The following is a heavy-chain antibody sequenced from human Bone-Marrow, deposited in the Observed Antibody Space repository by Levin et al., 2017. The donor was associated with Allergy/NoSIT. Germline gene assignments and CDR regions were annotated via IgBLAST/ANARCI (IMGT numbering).Heavy chain of an antibody. Sequence: PAGGSLRLSCAASGFAFSSYGIHWVRQAPGKGLEWVAFISFDATNKNYADSVKGRFTISRDNSKNTLYLQMNSLRAEDTAVYYCTSSWEVNDAFDIWGQGTMVTVSS. J-gene: IGHJ3*02. V-gene: IGHV3-30*03. CDR3: TSSWEVNDAFDI. CDR2: ISFDATNK. D-gene: IGHD1-26*01. CDR1: GFAFSSYG.